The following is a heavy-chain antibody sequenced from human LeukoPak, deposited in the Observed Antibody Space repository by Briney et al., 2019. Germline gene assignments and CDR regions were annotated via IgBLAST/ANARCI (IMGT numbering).Heavy chain of an antibody. CDR2: INPNSGGT. CDR1: GYTFTGYF. CDR3: ARDLGSDFDY. Sequence: ASVKVSCKASGYTFTGYFMHWVLQAPGHGLEWMGRINPNSGGTNYAQNFQGRVTMTRDTSISTAYMDLSRLRSDDTAVYYCARDLGSDFDYWGQGTLVTVSS. J-gene: IGHJ4*02. V-gene: IGHV1-2*06. D-gene: IGHD7-27*01.